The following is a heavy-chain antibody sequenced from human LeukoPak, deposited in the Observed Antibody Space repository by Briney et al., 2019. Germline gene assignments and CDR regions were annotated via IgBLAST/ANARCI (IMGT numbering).Heavy chain of an antibody. CDR1: GGSISSASNY. CDR3: ARSTDGTTSSGWYVDY. Sequence: SETLSLTCAVSGGSISSASNYWGWIRQPPGKGLEWIGTIYYSGSTYYNPSLKSRVTISIDTSKNQFSLRLSSVTAADTAVFYRARSTDGTTSSGWYVDYWGQGTLVTVSS. D-gene: IGHD6-19*01. J-gene: IGHJ4*02. V-gene: IGHV4-39*01. CDR2: IYYSGST.